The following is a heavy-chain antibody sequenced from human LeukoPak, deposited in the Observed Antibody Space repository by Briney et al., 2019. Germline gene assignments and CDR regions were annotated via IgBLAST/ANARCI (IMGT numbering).Heavy chain of an antibody. CDR1: GGSIRSSYYY. D-gene: IGHD6-13*01. Sequence: SETLSLTCTVSGGSIRSSYYYWGWIRQPPGKGLEWIGSIYDSGSTYYNPSLKSRVTISVDTSKNQFSLKLSSVTAADTAVYYCARISKRYYYGMDVWGQGTTVTVSS. CDR2: IYDSGST. J-gene: IGHJ6*02. V-gene: IGHV4-39*07. CDR3: ARISKRYYYGMDV.